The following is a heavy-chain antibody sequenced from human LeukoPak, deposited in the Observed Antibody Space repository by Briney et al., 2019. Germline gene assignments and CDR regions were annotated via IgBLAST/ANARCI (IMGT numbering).Heavy chain of an antibody. V-gene: IGHV3-53*01. Sequence: GGSLRLSCAASGFTVSSNYMSWVRQAPGKGPECVSVIYSGGSTYYADSVKGRFTISRDNSKNTLYLQMNSLRGDDTAVYFCARRSSGTHGMDVWGPGATVIAS. CDR2: IYSGGST. D-gene: IGHD3-10*01. J-gene: IGHJ6*02. CDR3: ARRSSGTHGMDV. CDR1: GFTVSSNY.